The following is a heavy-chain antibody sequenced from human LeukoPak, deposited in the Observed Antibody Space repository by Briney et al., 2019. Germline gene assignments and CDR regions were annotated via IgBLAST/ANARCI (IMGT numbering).Heavy chain of an antibody. Sequence: SETLSLTCAVYGGSFSGYYWSWIRQPPGKGLEWIGEINHSGSTNYNPSLKSRVTISVDTSKNQFSLKLSSVTAADTAVYYCARGVRGPRSSSWYPSGYYFDYWGQGTLVTVSS. CDR2: INHSGST. V-gene: IGHV4-34*01. CDR1: GGSFSGYY. J-gene: IGHJ4*02. CDR3: ARGVRGPRSSSWYPSGYYFDY. D-gene: IGHD6-13*01.